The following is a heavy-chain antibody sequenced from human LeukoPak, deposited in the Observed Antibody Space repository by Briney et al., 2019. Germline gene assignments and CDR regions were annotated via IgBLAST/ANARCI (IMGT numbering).Heavy chain of an antibody. D-gene: IGHD1-1*01. J-gene: IGHJ6*02. CDR1: GGSISSYY. CDR2: IYYSGST. V-gene: IGHV4-59*12. CDR3: ARDFAGDYGMDV. Sequence: SETLSLTCTVSGGSISSYYWSWIRQPPGKGLEWIGYIYYSGSTNYNPSLKSRVTISVDTSKNQFSLKLSSVTAADTAVYYCARDFAGDYGMDVWGQGTTVTVSS.